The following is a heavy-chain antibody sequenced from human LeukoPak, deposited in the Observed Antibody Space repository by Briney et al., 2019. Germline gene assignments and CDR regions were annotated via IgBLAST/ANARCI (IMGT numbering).Heavy chain of an antibody. D-gene: IGHD2-2*01. CDR3: ARVWGTSCCSDY. CDR1: GFTFSSYS. V-gene: IGHV3-21*01. Sequence: GGSLRLSCAASGFTFSSYSMNWVRQAPGKRLEWVSSISSSSSYIYYADSVKGRFTISRDNAKNSLYLQMNSLRAEDTAVYYCARVWGTSCCSDYWGQGTLVTVSS. CDR2: ISSSSSYI. J-gene: IGHJ4*02.